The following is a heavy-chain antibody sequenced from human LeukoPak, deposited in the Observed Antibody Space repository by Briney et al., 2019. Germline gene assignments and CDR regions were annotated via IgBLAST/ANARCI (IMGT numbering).Heavy chain of an antibody. CDR1: GFTFSGYS. Sequence: GGSLRLSCAASGFTFSGYSMNWLRQAPGKGLEWVSYISSGSSTIYYADSVRGRFTISRDNAKSSLYLQMNSLRAEDTAVYYCARGRADYYFDYWGQGTLVTVSS. V-gene: IGHV3-48*01. CDR3: ARGRADYYFDY. J-gene: IGHJ4*02. CDR2: ISSGSSTI. D-gene: IGHD2-21*02.